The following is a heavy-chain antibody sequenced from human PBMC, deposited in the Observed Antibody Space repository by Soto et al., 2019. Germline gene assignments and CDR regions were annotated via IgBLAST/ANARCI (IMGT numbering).Heavy chain of an antibody. Sequence: SVKVSCKASGGTFNNYTIHWVRQAPGQGPEWMGGGIPIFGTPNYAQKFQVRVTITAAISTSTIYMELGSVRSEDTAVYYCARDAFALPLWSPFDYWGQGTVGTVSS. CDR3: ARDAFALPLWSPFDY. J-gene: IGHJ4*02. D-gene: IGHD2-21*01. V-gene: IGHV1-69*06. CDR1: GGTFNNYT. CDR2: GIPIFGTP.